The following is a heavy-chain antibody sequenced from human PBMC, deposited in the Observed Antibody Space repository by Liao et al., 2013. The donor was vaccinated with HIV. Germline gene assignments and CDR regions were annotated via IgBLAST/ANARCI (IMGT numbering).Heavy chain of an antibody. V-gene: IGHV4-61*02. Sequence: QVQLQESGPGLVKPSQTLSLTCTVSGGSISSGSYYWSWIRQPAGKGLEWIGRIYTSGSTNYNPSLKSRVTISVDTSKNQFSLKLSSVTAADTAVYYCARVPSYYDFWSGYFDYWGQGTLVTVSS. CDR1: GGSISSGSYY. J-gene: IGHJ4*02. CDR2: IYTSGST. CDR3: ARVPSYYDFWSGYFDY. D-gene: IGHD3-3*01.